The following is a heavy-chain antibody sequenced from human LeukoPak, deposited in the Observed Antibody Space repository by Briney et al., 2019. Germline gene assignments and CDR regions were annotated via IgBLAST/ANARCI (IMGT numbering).Heavy chain of an antibody. CDR3: ARDQSGEWELLSGWWFDP. Sequence: GASVKVSCKASGYSFSTHWMHWVRQAPGQGLEWMGIINPSGGFTSYAQKLQGRVTVIRDMSTSTVYMELSNLRSEDTAVYYCARDQSGEWELLSGWWFDPWGQGTLVTVSS. CDR1: GYSFSTHW. D-gene: IGHD1-26*01. V-gene: IGHV1-46*01. CDR2: INPSGGFT. J-gene: IGHJ5*02.